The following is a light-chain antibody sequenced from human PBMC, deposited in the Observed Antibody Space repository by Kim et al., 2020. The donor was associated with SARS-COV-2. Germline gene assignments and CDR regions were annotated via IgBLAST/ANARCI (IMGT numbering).Light chain of an antibody. J-gene: IGLJ3*02. CDR1: SPNIGSNT. CDR3: AAWDDSLYGRR. V-gene: IGLV1-44*01. Sequence: ELTQPPSASGTPGQRVTISCSGSSPNIGSNTVSWYQQLPGTAPKLVVYSNDQRPSGVPDRFSGSRSGTSASLAISGLQSEDEADYYCAAWDDSLYGRRFGGGSKVTVL. CDR2: SND.